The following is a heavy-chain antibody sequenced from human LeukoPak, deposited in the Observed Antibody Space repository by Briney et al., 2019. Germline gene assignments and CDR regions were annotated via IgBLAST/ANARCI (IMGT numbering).Heavy chain of an antibody. V-gene: IGHV4-59*01. D-gene: IGHD3-3*01. CDR3: ARDWDYDFWSGSLGY. CDR2: IYYSGST. CDR1: GGSISRYY. Sequence: SETLSLTCTVSGGSISRYYWRWMRQPPGKGLEWLGYIYYSGSTNYNPSLKSRVTISVDTSKNQFSLKLSSVTAADTAVYYCARDWDYDFWSGSLGYWGQGTLVTVSS. J-gene: IGHJ4*02.